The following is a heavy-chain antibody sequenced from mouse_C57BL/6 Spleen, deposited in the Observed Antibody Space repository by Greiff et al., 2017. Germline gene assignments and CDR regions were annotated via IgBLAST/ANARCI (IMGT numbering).Heavy chain of an antibody. J-gene: IGHJ4*01. CDR3: ARTGDYDGDKYYAMDY. V-gene: IGHV1-47*01. CDR1: GYTFTTYP. CDR2: FHPYNDDT. D-gene: IGHD2-4*01. Sequence: QVQLQQSGAELVKPGASVKMSCKASGYTFTTYPIEWMKQNHGKSLEWIGNFHPYNDDTKYNEKFKGKATLTVEKSSSTVYLELSRLTSDDSAVYYCARTGDYDGDKYYAMDYWGQGTSVTVSS.